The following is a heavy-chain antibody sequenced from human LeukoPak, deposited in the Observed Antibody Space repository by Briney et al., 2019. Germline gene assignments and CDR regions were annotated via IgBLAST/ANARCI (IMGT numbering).Heavy chain of an antibody. V-gene: IGHV3-15*01. Sequence: GGSLRLSCAASGFTFSNAWMSWVRQAPGKGLEWVGRIKSKTDGGTTDYAAPVKGRFTISRDDSKNTLYLQMDSLKTEDTAVYYCTTAMVDPGPFDYWGQGTLVTVSS. CDR3: TTAMVDPGPFDY. J-gene: IGHJ4*02. CDR1: GFTFSNAW. CDR2: IKSKTDGGTT. D-gene: IGHD4/OR15-4a*01.